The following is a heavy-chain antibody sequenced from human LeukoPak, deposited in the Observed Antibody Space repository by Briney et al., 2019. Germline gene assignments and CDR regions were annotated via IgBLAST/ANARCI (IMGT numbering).Heavy chain of an antibody. J-gene: IGHJ4*02. D-gene: IGHD6-6*01. CDR3: AGEDSSSDRFDY. Sequence: GASVKVSCKASGGTFSSYTISWVRRAPGQGLEWMGRIIPILGIANYAQKFQGRVTITADKSTSTAYMELSSLRSEDTAVYYCAGEDSSSDRFDYWGQGTLVTVSS. CDR1: GGTFSSYT. V-gene: IGHV1-69*02. CDR2: IIPILGIA.